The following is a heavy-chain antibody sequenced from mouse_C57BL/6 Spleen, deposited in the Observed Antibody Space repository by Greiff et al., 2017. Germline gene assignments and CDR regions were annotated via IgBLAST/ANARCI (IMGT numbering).Heavy chain of an antibody. CDR2: ISYDGSN. D-gene: IGHD1-1*01. CDR3: AREEYYGRKGPSY. Sequence: EVQLQESGPGLVKPSQSLSLTCSVTGYSITSGYYWNCIRQFPGNKLEWMGYISYDGSNNSNPSLKNRISITRDTSKNQFFLKLNSVTTEDTATYYCAREEYYGRKGPSYWGQGTLVTVSA. V-gene: IGHV3-6*01. J-gene: IGHJ3*01. CDR1: GYSITSGYY.